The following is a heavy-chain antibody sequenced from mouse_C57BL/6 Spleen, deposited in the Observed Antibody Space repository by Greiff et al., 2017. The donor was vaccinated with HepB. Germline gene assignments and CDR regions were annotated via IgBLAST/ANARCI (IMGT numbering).Heavy chain of an antibody. J-gene: IGHJ1*03. V-gene: IGHV1-52*01. Sequence: VQLQQPGAELVRPGSSVKLSCKASGYTFTSYWMHWVKQRPIQGLEWIGNIDPSDSETHYNQKFKDKATLTVDKSSSTAYMQLSSLTSEDSAVYYCARSHYGSNWYFDVWGTGATVTVSS. D-gene: IGHD1-1*01. CDR3: ARSHYGSNWYFDV. CDR1: GYTFTSYW. CDR2: IDPSDSET.